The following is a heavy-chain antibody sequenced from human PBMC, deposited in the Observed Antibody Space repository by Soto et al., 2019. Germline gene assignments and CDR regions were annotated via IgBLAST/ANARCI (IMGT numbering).Heavy chain of an antibody. V-gene: IGHV1-58*01. CDR2: IVVGSGNT. D-gene: IGHD3-3*01. J-gene: IGHJ3*02. Sequence: SVKVSCKASGFTFTSSAVQWVRQARGQRLEWIGWIVVGSGNTNYAQKFQERVTITRDMSTSTAYMELSSLRSEDTAVYYCAADLGVETAFDIWGQGTMVTVSS. CDR1: GFTFTSSA. CDR3: AADLGVETAFDI.